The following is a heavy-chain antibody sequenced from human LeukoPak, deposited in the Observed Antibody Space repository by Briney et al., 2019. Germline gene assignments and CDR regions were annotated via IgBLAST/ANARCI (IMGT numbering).Heavy chain of an antibody. D-gene: IGHD3-22*01. V-gene: IGHV4-34*01. Sequence: SETLSLTCAVYGGSFSDYYWTWIRQPPGKGLEWIGEINHSGSTNYNPSLKSRVTLSADTSKNQFSLKLSSVTAADTAVYYCARVYDSSGYYLAYWGQGTLVTVSS. CDR3: ARVYDSSGYYLAY. CDR2: INHSGST. J-gene: IGHJ4*02. CDR1: GGSFSDYY.